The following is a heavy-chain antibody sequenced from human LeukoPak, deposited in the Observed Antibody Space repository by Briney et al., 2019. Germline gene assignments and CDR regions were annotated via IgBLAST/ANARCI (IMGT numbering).Heavy chain of an antibody. J-gene: IGHJ2*01. CDR2: VYSGGST. D-gene: IGHD3-3*02. CDR3: ARVGDHFHWNLDL. Sequence: GASLRLSCAASGFTLSTYYMNWVRQDPGKGLEWVSIVYSGGSTYYADSVKGRFTISRDTSKNTLSLQMNRLRAEDTAVYFCARVGDHFHWNLDLWGRGTPVTVSS. V-gene: IGHV3-53*01. CDR1: GFTLSTYY.